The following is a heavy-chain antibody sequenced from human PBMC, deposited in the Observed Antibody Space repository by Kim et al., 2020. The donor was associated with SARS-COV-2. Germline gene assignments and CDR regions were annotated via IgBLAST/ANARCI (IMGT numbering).Heavy chain of an antibody. J-gene: IGHJ5*02. Sequence: AQKFQGRVPMTEDTSTDTAYMELSSLRSEDTAVYYCATAPGMVRGNWFDPWGQGTLVTVSS. D-gene: IGHD3-10*01. V-gene: IGHV1-24*01. CDR3: ATAPGMVRGNWFDP.